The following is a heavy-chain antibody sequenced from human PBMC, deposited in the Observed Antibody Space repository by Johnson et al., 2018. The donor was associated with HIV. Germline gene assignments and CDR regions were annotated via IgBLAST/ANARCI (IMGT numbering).Heavy chain of an antibody. CDR1: GFTFSSYA. D-gene: IGHD3-22*01. J-gene: IGHJ3*02. CDR3: ARLIAVVIDGFDI. V-gene: IGHV3-33*08. CDR2: IWYDGSNK. Sequence: VQLVESGGGVVQPGRSLRLSCAASGFTFSSYAMHWVRQAPGKGLEWVAVIWYDGSNKYYADYVKGRFTISRDNSKNTLYLQMNSLRAEDTAVYYCARLIAVVIDGFDIWGQGTMVIVSS.